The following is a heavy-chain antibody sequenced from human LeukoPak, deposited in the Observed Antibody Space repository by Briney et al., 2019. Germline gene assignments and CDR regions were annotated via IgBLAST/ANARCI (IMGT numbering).Heavy chain of an antibody. Sequence: RLSCPAPAFTSSSYVMPGVRQGPAQGLEGVAVIWYDGSNKYYTDSVKGRFTISRDNSKNTLYLQMNSLRAEDTAVYYCAKEKAVAGNFDYWGQGTLVTVSS. D-gene: IGHD6-19*01. V-gene: IGHV3-33*06. CDR2: IWYDGSNK. J-gene: IGHJ4*02. CDR1: AFTSSSYV. CDR3: AKEKAVAGNFDY.